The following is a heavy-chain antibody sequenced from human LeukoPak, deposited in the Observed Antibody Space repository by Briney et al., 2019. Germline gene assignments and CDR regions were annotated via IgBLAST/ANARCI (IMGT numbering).Heavy chain of an antibody. D-gene: IGHD2-2*01. J-gene: IGHJ4*02. CDR1: GYSISSGYY. CDR3: ARPFYCSSTSCPFDY. V-gene: IGHV4-38-2*02. CDR2: IYHSGST. Sequence: SETLSLTCTVSGYSISSGYYWGWIRQPPGKGLEWIGCIYHSGSTYYNPSLKSRVTISVDTSKNQFSLKLSSVTAADTAVYYCARPFYCSSTSCPFDYWGQGTLVTVSS.